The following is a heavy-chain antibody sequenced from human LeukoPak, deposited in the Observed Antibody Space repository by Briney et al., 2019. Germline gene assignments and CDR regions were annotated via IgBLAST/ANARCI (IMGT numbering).Heavy chain of an antibody. CDR3: TTRLYNNIWYPNDY. Sequence: PGGSLRLSCAASGFTFINAWMSWVRQAPGKGLEWVGRIKSKTDGGTTDYAAPVRGRSTISRDDSKNTLYLQMNSLKTDDIAVYYCTTRLYNNIWYPNDYWGQGTLVTVSS. CDR1: GFTFINAW. CDR2: IKSKTDGGTT. J-gene: IGHJ4*02. D-gene: IGHD6-13*01. V-gene: IGHV3-15*01.